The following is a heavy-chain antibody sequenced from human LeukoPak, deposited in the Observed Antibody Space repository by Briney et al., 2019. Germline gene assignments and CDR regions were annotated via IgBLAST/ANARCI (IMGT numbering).Heavy chain of an antibody. D-gene: IGHD3-10*02. J-gene: IGHJ3*02. CDR1: GYTFTGYY. V-gene: IGHV1-2*02. CDR2: INPNSGGT. Sequence: ASVKVSCKASGYTFTGYYMHWVRQAPGQGLEWMGWINPNSGGTNYAQKFQGRVTMTRDTSISTAYMELSRLRSDDTAVYYCARGPLFGESCRDAFDIWGQGTMVTVSS. CDR3: ARGPLFGESCRDAFDI.